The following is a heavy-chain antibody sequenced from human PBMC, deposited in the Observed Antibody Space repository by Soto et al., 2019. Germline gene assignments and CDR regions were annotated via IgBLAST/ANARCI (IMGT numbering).Heavy chain of an antibody. J-gene: IGHJ6*02. CDR2: IIPIFGTA. Sequence: SVKVSCKASGGTFSSYAISWVRQAPGQGLEWMGGIIPIFGTANYAQKFQGRVTITADESTSTAYMELSSLRSEDTAVYYCASDPRYCTNGVCYTTGSYYYYYGMDVWGQGTTVTVSS. V-gene: IGHV1-69*13. D-gene: IGHD2-8*01. CDR1: GGTFSSYA. CDR3: ASDPRYCTNGVCYTTGSYYYYYGMDV.